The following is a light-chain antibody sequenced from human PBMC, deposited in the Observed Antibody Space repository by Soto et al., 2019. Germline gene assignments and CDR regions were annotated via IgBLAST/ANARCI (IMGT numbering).Light chain of an antibody. J-gene: IGKJ1*01. Sequence: EIVMTQSPAPLSVSPGERATLSCSASQSVGTYLAWYQQKPGQAPRLLIYGASTRAAGISPRFRGGGSGTEFPLTISSLQSEYFAVYYCQPYNDWPRTFGQGHKVCIK. CDR1: QSVGTY. CDR3: QPYNDWPRT. V-gene: IGKV3-15*01. CDR2: GAS.